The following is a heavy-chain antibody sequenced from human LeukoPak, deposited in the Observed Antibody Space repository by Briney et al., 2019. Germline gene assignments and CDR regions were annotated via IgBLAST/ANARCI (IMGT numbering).Heavy chain of an antibody. CDR2: IRGSGGT. Sequence: PGGSLRLSCAASGITLSNYDMTWVRQAPGKGLEWVSDIRGSGGTYYADSVKGRFTLSRDNAKNTLYLQMSSLRAEDTAVYYCASFIAASATGFQHWGQGTLVTVSS. J-gene: IGHJ1*01. V-gene: IGHV3-23*01. CDR3: ASFIAASATGFQH. D-gene: IGHD6-6*01. CDR1: GITLSNYD.